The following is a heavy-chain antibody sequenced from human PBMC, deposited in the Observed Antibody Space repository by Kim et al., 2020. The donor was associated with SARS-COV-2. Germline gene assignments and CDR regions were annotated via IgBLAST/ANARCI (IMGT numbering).Heavy chain of an antibody. CDR1: GGSFSGYY. D-gene: IGHD3-10*01. CDR3: AIEVQVRGVPFDY. V-gene: IGHV4-34*01. CDR2: INHSGST. Sequence: SETLSLTCAVYGGSFSGYYWSWIRQPPGKGLEWIGEINHSGSTNYNPSLKSRVTISVDTSKNQFSLKLSSVTAADTAVYYCAIEVQVRGVPFDYWGQGTLVTVSS. J-gene: IGHJ4*02.